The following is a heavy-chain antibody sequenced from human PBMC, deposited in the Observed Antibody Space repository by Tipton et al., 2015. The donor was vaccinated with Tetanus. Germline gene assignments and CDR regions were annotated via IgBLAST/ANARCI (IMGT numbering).Heavy chain of an antibody. J-gene: IGHJ4*02. CDR3: ARGSVVITAAKCLDY. D-gene: IGHD2-2*01. V-gene: IGHV4-34*01. CDR1: GGSFGGYY. Sequence: TLSLTCGASGGSFGGYYWSWIRQPPGKGLEWIGEISDSGGTNFNPSLKSRVTMSIDPSKKQFSLNLTSVTAADTALYFCARGSVVITAAKCLDYWGQGTQVTVSS. CDR2: ISDSGGT.